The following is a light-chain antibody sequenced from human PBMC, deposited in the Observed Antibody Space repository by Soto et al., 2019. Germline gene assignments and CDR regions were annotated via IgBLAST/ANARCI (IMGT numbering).Light chain of an antibody. CDR1: QSVSSD. CDR2: GAS. Sequence: EFVLTQSPATLSVSPGEIATLSFRASQSVSSDLAWYQQKPGQAPRLLIYGASSRATGIPDRFSGSGSGTDFTLTISRLEPEDFAVYYCQQYGSSWTFGQGTKVDIK. CDR3: QQYGSSWT. J-gene: IGKJ1*01. V-gene: IGKV3-20*01.